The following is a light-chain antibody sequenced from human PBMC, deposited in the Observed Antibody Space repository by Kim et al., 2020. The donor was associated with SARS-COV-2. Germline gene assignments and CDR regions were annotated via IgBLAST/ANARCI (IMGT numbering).Light chain of an antibody. V-gene: IGKV3-20*01. CDR1: QSITSTD. CDR2: GTS. J-gene: IGKJ1*01. CDR3: QQFGSSRTWT. Sequence: PGDRATLSCRASQSITSTDVAWYQQKPGQAPRLLIYGTSTRAAGIPGRFSGSGSGTEYTLTINRLEPEDFAIYYCQQFGSSRTWTFGQGTKVDIK.